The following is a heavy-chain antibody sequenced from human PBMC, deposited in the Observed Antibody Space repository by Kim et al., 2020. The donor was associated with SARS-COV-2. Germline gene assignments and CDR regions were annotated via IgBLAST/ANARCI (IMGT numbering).Heavy chain of an antibody. CDR2: IWYDGSNK. J-gene: IGHJ4*02. CDR3: ARDPDYGDYKGAFFDY. V-gene: IGHV3-33*01. D-gene: IGHD4-17*01. CDR1: GFTFSSYG. Sequence: GGSLRLSCAASGFTFSSYGMHWVRQAPGKGLEWVAVIWYDGSNKYYADSVKGRFTISRDNSKNTLYLQMNSLRAEDTAVYYCARDPDYGDYKGAFFDYWGQGTLVTVSS.